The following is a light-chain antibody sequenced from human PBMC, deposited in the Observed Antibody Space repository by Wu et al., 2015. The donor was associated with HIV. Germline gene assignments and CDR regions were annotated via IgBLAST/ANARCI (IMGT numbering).Light chain of an antibody. J-gene: IGKJ5*01. CDR3: QQYVSSPT. V-gene: IGKV3-20*01. CDR1: QSVSSNY. CDR2: ATS. Sequence: EIVLTQSPGTLSLSPGERATLSCRASQSVSSNYLAWYQHKPGQAPRLLIYATSNRATGIPDRISGSGSGTLFTLTISRLEPEDSAVYFCQQYVSSPTFGQGTRLEIK.